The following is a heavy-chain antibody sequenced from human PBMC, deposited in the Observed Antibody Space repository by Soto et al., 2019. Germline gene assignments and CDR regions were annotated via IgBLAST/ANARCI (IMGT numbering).Heavy chain of an antibody. CDR1: GFTFSTYT. CDR2: INGRGNYI. D-gene: IGHD1-26*01. Sequence: GGSLRLSCASSGFTFSTYTMNWVRQAPGKGLEWVSSINGRGNYIYYAESVKGRFTISRDNAKNSLYLQMDRLRAEDTALYYCVREDGKVGTNSAFDYWGLGALVTVYS. V-gene: IGHV3-21*01. J-gene: IGHJ4*02. CDR3: VREDGKVGTNSAFDY.